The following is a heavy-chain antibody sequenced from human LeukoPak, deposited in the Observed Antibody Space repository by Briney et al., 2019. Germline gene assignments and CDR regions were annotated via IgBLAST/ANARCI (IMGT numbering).Heavy chain of an antibody. J-gene: IGHJ6*02. D-gene: IGHD6-6*01. Sequence: GGSLRLSCAASGFTFSSYAMHWVRQAPGKGLEWVAVISYDGSNKYYADSVKGRFTISRDNSKNTLYLQMNSLRAEDTAVYYCARDRVYSSSSYYYYYYGMDVWGQGTTVTASS. CDR3: ARDRVYSSSSYYYYYYGMDV. CDR1: GFTFSSYA. CDR2: ISYDGSNK. V-gene: IGHV3-30-3*01.